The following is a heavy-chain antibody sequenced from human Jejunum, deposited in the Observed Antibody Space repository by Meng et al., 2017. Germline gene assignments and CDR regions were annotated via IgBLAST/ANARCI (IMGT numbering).Heavy chain of an antibody. CDR3: ARDRAWVVWDY. Sequence: GESLKISCAASGFAFSTYTMHWVRQAPGKGLVWVSQIKPDGRTTVYADSVEGRFTISRDNAKSTLYLEMNSLRAEDAAVYYCARDRAWVVWDYWGQGTLVTVSS. D-gene: IGHD2-21*01. V-gene: IGHV3-74*01. J-gene: IGHJ4*02. CDR1: GFAFSTYT. CDR2: IKPDGRTT.